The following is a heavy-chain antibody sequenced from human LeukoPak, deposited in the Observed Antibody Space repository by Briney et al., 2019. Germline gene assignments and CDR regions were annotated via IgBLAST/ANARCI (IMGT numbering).Heavy chain of an antibody. CDR2: IYHSGST. Sequence: SETLSLTCAVSGGSISSGGYSWSWIRQPPGKGLEWIGYIYHSGSTYYNPSLKSRVTISVDRSKNQFSLKLSSVTAADTAVYYCARDPGSSWSDYYYYYGMDVWGQGTTVTVSS. CDR3: ARDPGSSWSDYYYYYGMDV. D-gene: IGHD6-13*01. J-gene: IGHJ6*02. V-gene: IGHV4-30-2*01. CDR1: GGSISSGGYS.